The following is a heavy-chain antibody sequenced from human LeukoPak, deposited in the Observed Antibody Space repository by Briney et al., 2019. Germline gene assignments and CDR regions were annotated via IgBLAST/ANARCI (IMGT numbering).Heavy chain of an antibody. D-gene: IGHD6-13*01. CDR3: ASFQQLPENFDY. CDR2: IYYSGST. V-gene: IGHV4-39*01. CDR1: GGSISSSSYY. Sequence: SETLSLTCTVSGGSISSSSYYWGWIRQPPGKGLEWIGSIYYSGSTYYNPSLKSRVTISVDTSKNQFSLKLSSVTAADTAVYYCASFQQLPENFDYWGQGTLVTVSS. J-gene: IGHJ4*02.